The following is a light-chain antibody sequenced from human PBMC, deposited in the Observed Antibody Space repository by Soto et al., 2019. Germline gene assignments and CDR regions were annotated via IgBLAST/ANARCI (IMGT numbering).Light chain of an antibody. V-gene: IGLV2-8*01. CDR2: EVS. CDR3: SSYAGRVV. J-gene: IGLJ2*01. Sequence: QSVLTQPPSASGSPGQSVTISCTGTSSDVGGYNYVSWYQQHPGKAPKLMIYEVSKRPSGVPDRFSGSKSGNTASLTVSGLQAEDEADYYCSSYAGRVVFGGGTKLTVL. CDR1: SSDVGGYNY.